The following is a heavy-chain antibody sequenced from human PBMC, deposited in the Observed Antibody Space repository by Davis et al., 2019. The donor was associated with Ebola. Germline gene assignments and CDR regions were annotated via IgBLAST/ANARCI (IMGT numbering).Heavy chain of an antibody. CDR3: AGNGFDY. D-gene: IGHD4-23*01. CDR2: ISYDGSNK. J-gene: IGHJ4*02. V-gene: IGHV3-30-3*01. CDR1: GFTFSSYA. Sequence: PGGSLRLSCAASGFTFSSYAMHWVRQAPGKGLEWVAVISYDGSNKYYADSVKGRFTISRDNSKNTLYLQMNSLRAEDTAVYYCAGNGFDYWGQGTLVTVSS.